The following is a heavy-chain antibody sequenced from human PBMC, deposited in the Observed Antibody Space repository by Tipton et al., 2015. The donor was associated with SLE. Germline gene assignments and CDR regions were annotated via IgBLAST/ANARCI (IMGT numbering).Heavy chain of an antibody. CDR3: AKAGRCSSTSCYYYYMDV. CDR2: ISSSSNFI. CDR1: GFTFSSYA. V-gene: IGHV3-21*04. J-gene: IGHJ6*03. Sequence: GSLRLSCAASGFTFSSYAMSWVRQAPGKGLEWVSSISSSSNFIYYGDSMKGRFTISRDNAKNSLYLQMNSLRAEDTAVYYCAKAGRCSSTSCYYYYMDVWGKGTTVTVSS. D-gene: IGHD2-2*01.